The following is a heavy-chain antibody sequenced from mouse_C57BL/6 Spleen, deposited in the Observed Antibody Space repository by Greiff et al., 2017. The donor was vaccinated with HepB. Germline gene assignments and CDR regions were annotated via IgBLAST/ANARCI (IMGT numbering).Heavy chain of an antibody. J-gene: IGHJ1*03. CDR3: TRGYDYDHWYFDV. D-gene: IGHD2-4*01. CDR1: GFTFSSYA. Sequence: VQLKESGEGLVKPGGSLKLSCAASGFTFSSYAMSWVRQTPEKRLEWVAYISSGGDYIYYADTVKGRFTISRDNARNTLYLQMSSLKSEDTAMYYCTRGYDYDHWYFDVWGTGTTVTVSS. CDR2: ISSGGDYI. V-gene: IGHV5-9-1*02.